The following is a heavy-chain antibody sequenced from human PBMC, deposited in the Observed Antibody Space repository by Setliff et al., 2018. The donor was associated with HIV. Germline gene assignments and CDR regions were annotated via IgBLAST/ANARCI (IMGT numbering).Heavy chain of an antibody. V-gene: IGHV4-39*07. CDR3: ARGPAEWQIVVVPAAHWYGDYYYYMDV. J-gene: IGHJ6*03. CDR2: IFYGGSVYGSGRT. Sequence: PSETLSLTCTVSGDSISSNNYYWAWIRQSPGKGLEWIGCIFYGGSVYGSGRTFFNPSLKSRVTISVDASERHFSLRMTSTTAADTAVYYCARGPAEWQIVVVPAAHWYGDYYYYMDVWGKGTTVTVSS. D-gene: IGHD2-2*01. CDR1: GDSISSNNYY.